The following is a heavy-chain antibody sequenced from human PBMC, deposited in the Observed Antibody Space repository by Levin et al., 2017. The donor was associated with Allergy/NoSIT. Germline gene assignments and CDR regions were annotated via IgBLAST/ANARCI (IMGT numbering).Heavy chain of an antibody. V-gene: IGHV3-66*01. CDR3: SSAPGFSDY. CDR1: GFPVGNNY. J-gene: IGHJ4*02. Sequence: GESLKISCAASGFPVGNNYVAWVRQAPGKGLDWISVIYSGGGTYYADSVKGRFTISRDKSKNTVYLQMNSLRVEDTAVYYCSSAPGFSDYWGQGTLVTVSS. CDR2: IYSGGGT.